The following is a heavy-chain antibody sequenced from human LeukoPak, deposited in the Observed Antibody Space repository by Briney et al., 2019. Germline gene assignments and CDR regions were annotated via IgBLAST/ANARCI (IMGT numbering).Heavy chain of an antibody. CDR2: ISYDGSNK. J-gene: IGHJ5*02. Sequence: GGSLRLSCAASGFTFSSYAMHWVRQAPGKGLEWVAVISYDGSNKYYADSVKGRFTISRDNSKNTLYLQMNSLRAGDTAVYYCARDSSYCSSTSCSNWFDPWGQGTLVTVSS. V-gene: IGHV3-30*01. CDR1: GFTFSSYA. CDR3: ARDSSYCSSTSCSNWFDP. D-gene: IGHD2-2*01.